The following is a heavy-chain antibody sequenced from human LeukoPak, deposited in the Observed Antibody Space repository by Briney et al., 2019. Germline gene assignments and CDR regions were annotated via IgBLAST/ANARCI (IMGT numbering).Heavy chain of an antibody. J-gene: IGHJ4*02. D-gene: IGHD3-9*01. CDR2: INPNSGGT. CDR3: ARAPLRYFDWLPDYYDY. V-gene: IGHV1-2*02. CDR1: GYTFTGYY. Sequence: ASVKVSCKASGYTFTGYYMHWVRQAPGQGLEWMGWINPNSGGTNYAQKFQGRVTMTRDTSISTAYMELSRLRSDDTAVYYCARAPLRYFDWLPDYYDYWGQGTLVTVSS.